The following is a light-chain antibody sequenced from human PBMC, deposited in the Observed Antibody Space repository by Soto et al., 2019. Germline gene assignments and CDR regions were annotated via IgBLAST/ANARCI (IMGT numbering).Light chain of an antibody. V-gene: IGLV2-8*01. CDR2: EVS. Sequence: QSALTQPPSASGSPGQSVTISCTGTSSDVGGYNYVSWYQQHPGKAPKLMIYEVSTRPSGVPDRFSGSKSVNTASLTVSGLQAEDEADYYCSSYAGSNNLVFGGGTKVTVL. CDR1: SSDVGGYNY. CDR3: SSYAGSNNLV. J-gene: IGLJ3*02.